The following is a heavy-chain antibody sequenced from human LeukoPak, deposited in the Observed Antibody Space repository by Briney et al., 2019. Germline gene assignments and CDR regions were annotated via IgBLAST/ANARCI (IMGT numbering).Heavy chain of an antibody. J-gene: IGHJ4*02. V-gene: IGHV3-33*01. Sequence: PGGSLRLSCAASGFTFSSYGMHWVRQAPGKGQEWVAVIWYDGSNKYYADSVKGRFTISRDNSKNTLYLQMNSLRAEDTAVYYCARDSSDSSGYFDYWGQGTLVTVSS. CDR1: GFTFSSYG. CDR3: ARDSSDSSGYFDY. D-gene: IGHD3-22*01. CDR2: IWYDGSNK.